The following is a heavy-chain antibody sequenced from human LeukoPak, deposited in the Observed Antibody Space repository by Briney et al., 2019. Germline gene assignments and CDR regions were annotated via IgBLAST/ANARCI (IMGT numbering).Heavy chain of an antibody. D-gene: IGHD4-17*01. J-gene: IGHJ3*02. CDR3: ARETTVTRGAFDI. CDR1: GFTFSSYS. Sequence: GGSLRLSCAASGFTFSSYSMNWVRQAPRKGLEWVSSISSSSSYIYYADSVKGRFTISRDNAKNSLYLQMNSLRAEDTAVYYCARETTVTRGAFDIWGQGTMVTVSS. CDR2: ISSSSSYI. V-gene: IGHV3-21*01.